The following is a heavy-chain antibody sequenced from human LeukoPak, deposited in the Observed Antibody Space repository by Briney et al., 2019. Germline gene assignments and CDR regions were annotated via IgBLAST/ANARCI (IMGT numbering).Heavy chain of an antibody. J-gene: IGHJ6*03. V-gene: IGHV1-2*04. CDR1: GYTFTGYY. CDR2: INPNSGGT. CDR3: ARASTIFGVVDYYYMDV. D-gene: IGHD3-3*01. Sequence: ASVKVSCKASGYTFTGYYMHWVRQAPGQGLEWMGWINPNSGGTNYAQKFQDLVTMTRDTSISTAYMELSRLRSDDTAVYYCARASTIFGVVDYYYMDVWGKGTTVTVSS.